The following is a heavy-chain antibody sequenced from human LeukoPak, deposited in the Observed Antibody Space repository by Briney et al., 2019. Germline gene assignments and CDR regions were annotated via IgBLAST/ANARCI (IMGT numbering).Heavy chain of an antibody. CDR3: ARFYDSSGYSTGPGAFDI. CDR2: IYYSGST. V-gene: IGHV4-30-4*01. D-gene: IGHD3-22*01. Sequence: SETLSLTCTVSGGSISSGDYYWSWIRQPPGKGLEWIGYIYYSGSTYYNPSLKSRVTISVDTSKNQFSLKLSSVTAADTAVYYCARFYDSSGYSTGPGAFDIWGQGTMVTVSS. J-gene: IGHJ3*02. CDR1: GGSISSGDYY.